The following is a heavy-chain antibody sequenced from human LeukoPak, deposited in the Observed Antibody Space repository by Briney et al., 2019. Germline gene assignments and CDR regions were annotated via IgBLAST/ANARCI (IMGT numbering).Heavy chain of an antibody. D-gene: IGHD2-15*01. CDR3: ARDPYCSGGSCFPPGFDY. CDR2: ISSSGSTI. J-gene: IGHJ4*02. Sequence: GGSLRLSCAASGFTFSSYEMNWVRQAPGKGLERVSYISSSGSTIYYADSVKGRFTITSAHAKNSLYPQMNSLRSEDTAVYYCARDPYCSGGSCFPPGFDYWGKGTLVTVSS. CDR1: GFTFSSYE. V-gene: IGHV3-48*03.